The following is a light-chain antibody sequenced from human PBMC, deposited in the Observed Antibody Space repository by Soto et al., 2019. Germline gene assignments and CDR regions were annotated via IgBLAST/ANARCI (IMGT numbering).Light chain of an antibody. Sequence: QSVLTQPPSVSGAPGQRGTISCTGSSSNIGAGYDVHWYQQLPGPAPKLLIYGNSNRPSGVPDRFSGSKSGTSASLAITGLQAEDEADYYCQSYDSSLSTWVFGGGTKLTVL. CDR2: GNS. J-gene: IGLJ3*02. CDR1: SSNIGAGYD. CDR3: QSYDSSLSTWV. V-gene: IGLV1-40*01.